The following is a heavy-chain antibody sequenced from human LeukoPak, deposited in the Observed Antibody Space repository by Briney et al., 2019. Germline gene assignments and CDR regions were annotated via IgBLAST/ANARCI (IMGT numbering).Heavy chain of an antibody. CDR3: AKERGYSYGTGAYYFDY. J-gene: IGHJ4*02. CDR1: GFTFSSYA. CDR2: ISGSGGST. D-gene: IGHD5-18*01. Sequence: PGGSLRLSCAASGFTFSSYAMSWVRQAPGKGLEWVSAISGSGGSTYYADSVKGRFTISRDNSKNTLYLQMNSLRAEDTAVYYCAKERGYSYGTGAYYFDYWGQGTLATVSS. V-gene: IGHV3-23*01.